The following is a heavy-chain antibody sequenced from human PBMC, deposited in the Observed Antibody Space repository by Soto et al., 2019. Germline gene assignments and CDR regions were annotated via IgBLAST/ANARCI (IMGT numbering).Heavy chain of an antibody. J-gene: IGHJ4*02. V-gene: IGHV1-18*01. CDR2: ISTYTGNT. Sequence: GPELKKPGAALRCSGKASGYTFNTYGLSWVRQAPVQGREGIGWISTYTGNTDYPKRVQGRVTMDTYTSTRTAYLDLRILTSEVTAVYYCVRDVSVSSGRFGGYCGQRTLVTV. CDR3: VRDVSVSSGRFGGY. D-gene: IGHD3-16*01. CDR1: GYTFNTYG.